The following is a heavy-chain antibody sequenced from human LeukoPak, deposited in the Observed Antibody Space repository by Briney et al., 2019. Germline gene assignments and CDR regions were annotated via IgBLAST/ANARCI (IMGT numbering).Heavy chain of an antibody. CDR1: GFTFSSYS. D-gene: IGHD3-22*01. J-gene: IGHJ4*02. CDR2: ISWNSGSI. Sequence: GGSLRLSCAASGFTFSSYSMNWVRQAPGKGLEWVSGISWNSGSIGYADSVKGRFTISRDNAKNSLYLQMNSLRAEDTALYYCAKALYYDSSGTFDYWGQGTLVTVSS. CDR3: AKALYYDSSGTFDY. V-gene: IGHV3-9*01.